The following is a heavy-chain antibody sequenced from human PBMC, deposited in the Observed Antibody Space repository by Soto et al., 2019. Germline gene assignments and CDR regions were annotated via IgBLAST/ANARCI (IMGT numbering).Heavy chain of an antibody. J-gene: IGHJ5*02. CDR3: ATSYDSGFDP. Sequence: QVQLVQSGAEVKKPGASVKVSCKASGYTFTTYGISWIRQAPEQGLEWMGWISPYDGNTNYAQKFQDRVTMPTDTSTNTAYMELRSLRSDDTARYYCATSYDSGFDPWGQVTLVSVSS. CDR1: GYTFTTYG. CDR2: ISPYDGNT. D-gene: IGHD5-12*01. V-gene: IGHV1-18*01.